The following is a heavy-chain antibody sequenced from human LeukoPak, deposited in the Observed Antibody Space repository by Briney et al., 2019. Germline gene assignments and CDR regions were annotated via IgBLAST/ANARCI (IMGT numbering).Heavy chain of an antibody. Sequence: ASVKVSCKASGYTFTSYAMHWVRQAPGQRLEWMGWINAGNGNTKYSQKFQGRVTITSDTSASTAYMELSSLRSEDTAVYYCARAGYSSSWYQQTLSGYFDYWGQGTLVTVSS. V-gene: IGHV1-3*01. CDR2: INAGNGNT. J-gene: IGHJ4*02. CDR1: GYTFTSYA. D-gene: IGHD6-13*01. CDR3: ARAGYSSSWYQQTLSGYFDY.